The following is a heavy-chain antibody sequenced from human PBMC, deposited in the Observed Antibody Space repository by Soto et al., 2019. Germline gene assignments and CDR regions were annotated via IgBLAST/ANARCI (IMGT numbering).Heavy chain of an antibody. CDR1: GYTFTSYG. CDR3: ARVVTIFGVVIEGVYFDY. V-gene: IGHV1-18*01. Sequence: ASVKVSCKASGYTFTSYGISWVRQAPGQGLEWMGWISAYNGNTNYAQKLQGRVTMTTDTSTSTAYMELRSLRSDDTAVYYCARVVTIFGVVIEGVYFDYWGQGTLVTVSS. J-gene: IGHJ4*02. D-gene: IGHD3-3*01. CDR2: ISAYNGNT.